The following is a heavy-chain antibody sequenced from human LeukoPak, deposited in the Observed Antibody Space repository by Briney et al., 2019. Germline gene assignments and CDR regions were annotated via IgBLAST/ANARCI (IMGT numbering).Heavy chain of an antibody. J-gene: IGHJ4*02. CDR3: ARDHWDGSFSRGDF. CDR1: GGTLSSYA. CDR2: ITPVFGTR. D-gene: IGHD1-26*01. V-gene: IGHV1-69*13. Sequence: SVKVSCKASGGTLSSYAINWVRQAPGQGLEWMGGITPVFGTRNSAQKFQGRVTITADESTSTAFMELSRLRSEDTAVYYCARDHWDGSFSRGDFWGQGTLVIVSS.